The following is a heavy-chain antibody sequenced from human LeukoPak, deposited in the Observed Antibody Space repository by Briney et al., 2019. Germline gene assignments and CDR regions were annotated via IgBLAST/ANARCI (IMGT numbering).Heavy chain of an antibody. D-gene: IGHD5-12*01. Sequence: SETLSLTCAVEGGAFNDYYWSWVRQSPEKGLEWIAEINQGGSTIYNPSLKNRVTMSIDTTRKHFSLQLASLTAADTAVYFCARRGIWIQWNFEYWGQGVLVAVSS. CDR2: INQGGST. J-gene: IGHJ4*02. V-gene: IGHV4-34*01. CDR1: GGAFNDYY. CDR3: ARRGIWIQWNFEY.